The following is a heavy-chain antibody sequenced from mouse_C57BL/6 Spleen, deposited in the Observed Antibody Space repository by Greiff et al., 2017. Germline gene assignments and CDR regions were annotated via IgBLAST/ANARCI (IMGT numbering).Heavy chain of an antibody. CDR3: ASIYYYAMDY. Sequence: VKLMESGPGLVAPSQSLSITCTVSGFSLTSYAISWVRQPPGKGLEWLGVIWTGGGTNYNSALKSRLSISKDNSKSQVFLKMNSLQTYDTARYYCASIYYYAMDYWGQGTSVTVSS. CDR2: IWTGGGT. V-gene: IGHV2-9-1*01. CDR1: GFSLTSYA. J-gene: IGHJ4*01. D-gene: IGHD2-1*01.